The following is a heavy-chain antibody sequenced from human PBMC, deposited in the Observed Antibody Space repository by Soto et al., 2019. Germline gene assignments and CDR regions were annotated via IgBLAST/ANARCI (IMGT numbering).Heavy chain of an antibody. V-gene: IGHV3-53*01. D-gene: IGHD4-17*01. Sequence: GGSLRLSCAASGFTFSSYSMNWVRQAPGKGLEWVSVITTNGQTDYADSVKGRFTISRHNSKNTMYLQVNSLRAEDTAVYYCATRKTTGNGKHYYYYYMDVWGKGTKVTVSS. CDR2: ITTNGQT. CDR1: GFTFSSYS. CDR3: ATRKTTGNGKHYYYYYMDV. J-gene: IGHJ6*03.